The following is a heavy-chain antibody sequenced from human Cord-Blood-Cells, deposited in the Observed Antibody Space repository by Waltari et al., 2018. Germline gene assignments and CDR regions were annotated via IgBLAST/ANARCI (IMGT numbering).Heavy chain of an antibody. J-gene: IGHJ4*02. CDR3: ARLYYYDSSGYYFDY. CDR1: GGPISSGGYY. CDR2: IYYSGST. V-gene: IGHV4-31*03. D-gene: IGHD3-22*01. Sequence: QVQLQESGPGLVTPSQTLSPTCTVSGGPISSGGYYWGWTRPPPGKGLEWIGYIYYSGSTYYNPSLKSRVTISVDTSKNQFSLKLSSVTAADTAVYYCARLYYYDSSGYYFDYWGQGTLVTVSS.